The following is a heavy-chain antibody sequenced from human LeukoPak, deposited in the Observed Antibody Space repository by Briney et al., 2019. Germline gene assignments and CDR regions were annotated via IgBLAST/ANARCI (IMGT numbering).Heavy chain of an antibody. D-gene: IGHD1-1*01. Sequence: GGSLRLSCAASGFTFSDYYMSWIRQAPGKGLEWVSYISSSGSTIYYADSVKGRFTISRDNAKNSLYLQMNSLRAEDTAVYYCASLKSPLQLYYYGMDVWGQGTTVTVSS. CDR3: ASLKSPLQLYYYGMDV. CDR2: ISSSGSTI. V-gene: IGHV3-11*04. CDR1: GFTFSDYY. J-gene: IGHJ6*02.